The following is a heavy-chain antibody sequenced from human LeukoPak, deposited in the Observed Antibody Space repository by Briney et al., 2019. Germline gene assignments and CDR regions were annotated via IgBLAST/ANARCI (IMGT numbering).Heavy chain of an antibody. J-gene: IGHJ2*01. Sequence: SETLSLTCTVSGGSISSSSYYWGWIRQPPGKGLERIGSIYYSGSTYYNPSLKSRVTISVDTSKNQFSLKLSSVTAADTAVYYCASPRDTAVVVAATAGYFDLWGRGTQVTVSS. CDR2: IYYSGST. CDR3: ASPRDTAVVVAATAGYFDL. V-gene: IGHV4-39*07. CDR1: GGSISSSSYY. D-gene: IGHD2-15*01.